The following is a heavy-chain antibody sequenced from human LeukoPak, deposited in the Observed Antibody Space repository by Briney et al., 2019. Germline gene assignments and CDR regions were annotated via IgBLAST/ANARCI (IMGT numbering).Heavy chain of an antibody. CDR2: ISNRSNYI. CDR1: GFTFSGYT. J-gene: IGHJ4*02. Sequence: PGGSLRLSCAASGFTFSGYTMTWVRQSPGKGLEWVSSISNRSNYIYYADSVKGRFTISRDNVQNSVSLQMNNLRAEDTAVYYRSRWFCSPTSCFYFDYWGQGSLVVVFS. D-gene: IGHD2-2*01. V-gene: IGHV3-21*01. CDR3: SRWFCSPTSCFYFDY.